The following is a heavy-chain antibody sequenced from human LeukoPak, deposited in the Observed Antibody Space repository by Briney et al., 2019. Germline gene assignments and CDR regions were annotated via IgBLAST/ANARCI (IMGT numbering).Heavy chain of an antibody. D-gene: IGHD2-21*01. V-gene: IGHV3-23*01. Sequence: AGGSLRLSCATSGFMFKNYGMSWVRQAPGRGLEWVSTISYSGANTHYADSVRGRFTISRDNSKNTLSLQMNSLRVEDTAIYYCADDYSSEGHFDYWSQGTRVTVSS. CDR3: ADDYSSEGHFDY. J-gene: IGHJ4*02. CDR2: ISYSGANT. CDR1: GFMFKNYG.